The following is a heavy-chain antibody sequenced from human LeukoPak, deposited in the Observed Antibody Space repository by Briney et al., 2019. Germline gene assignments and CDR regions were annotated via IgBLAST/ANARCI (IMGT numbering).Heavy chain of an antibody. CDR1: GYTFTGYY. CDR2: INPNSGGT. CDR3: ARDGPLTGYFPFDY. V-gene: IGHV1-2*02. J-gene: IGHJ4*02. Sequence: ASVKVSCKASGYTFTGYYMHWVRQAPGQGLEWMGWINPNSGGTNYAQEFQGRVTMTRDTSISTAYMELSRLRSDDTAVYYCARDGPLTGYFPFDYWGQGTLVTVSS. D-gene: IGHD3-9*01.